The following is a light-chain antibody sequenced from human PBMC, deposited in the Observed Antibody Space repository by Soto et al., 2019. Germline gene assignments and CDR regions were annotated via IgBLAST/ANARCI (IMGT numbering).Light chain of an antibody. CDR2: KAS. CDR1: QSLVHSDGNTY. J-gene: IGKJ4*01. CDR3: QHYNNWPLT. Sequence: DVVMTQSPLSLSVTLGQPASISCRSSQSLVHSDGNTYLHWYQQRPGQSPRRLIYKASNRDSGVPDRFSGSGSGTEFTLTISSLQSEDFEVYYCQHYNNWPLTFGGGTKVDIK. V-gene: IGKV2-30*02.